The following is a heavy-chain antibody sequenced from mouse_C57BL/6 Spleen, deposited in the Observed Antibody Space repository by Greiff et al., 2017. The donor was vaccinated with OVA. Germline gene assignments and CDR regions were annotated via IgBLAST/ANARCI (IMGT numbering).Heavy chain of an antibody. CDR2: IRLKSDNYAT. CDR1: GFTFSNYW. V-gene: IGHV6-3*01. CDR3: TGDVGYFDY. J-gene: IGHJ2*01. Sequence: EVQLVESGGGLVQPGGSMKLSCVASGFTFSNYWMNWVRQSPEKGLEWVAQIRLKSDNYATHYAESVKGRFTISRDDSKSSVYLQMNNLRAEDTGIYYCTGDVGYFDYWGQGTTLTVSS. D-gene: IGHD3-3*01.